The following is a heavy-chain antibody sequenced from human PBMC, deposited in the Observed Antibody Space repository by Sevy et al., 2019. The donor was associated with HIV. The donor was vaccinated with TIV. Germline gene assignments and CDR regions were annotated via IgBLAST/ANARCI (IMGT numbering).Heavy chain of an antibody. J-gene: IGHJ4*02. D-gene: IGHD2-15*01. CDR3: ASEYCSRGSCFFDY. CDR1: GFDIRSNY. Sequence: GGSLRLSCVVSGFDIRSNYMSWVRQAPGKGLEWVSHIYVGGTAYYADSVKGRFTFSRDDSKNTVSLQMRSLRVEDSAVYYCASEYCSRGSCFFDYWGQGIQVTVSS. V-gene: IGHV3-53*01. CDR2: IYVGGTA.